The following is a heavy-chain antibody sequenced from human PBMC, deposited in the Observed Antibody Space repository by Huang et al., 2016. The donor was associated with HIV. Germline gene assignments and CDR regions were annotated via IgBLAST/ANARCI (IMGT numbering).Heavy chain of an antibody. CDR3: TRDGVAPDEEFDY. J-gene: IGHJ4*02. CDR2: RNPKNVAT. V-gene: IGHV1-2*02. D-gene: IGHD5-12*01. CDR1: GYTFAVYF. Sequence: QVQLVQSGAEVKKPGASVKVSCKPSGYTFAVYFIHWVRKAPGQGLEWMSWRNPKNVATNYAQKFLGRVTVTGDTSINTAYMEVSGLTSDDTANYYCTRDGVAPDEEFDYWGQGTLIIVSS.